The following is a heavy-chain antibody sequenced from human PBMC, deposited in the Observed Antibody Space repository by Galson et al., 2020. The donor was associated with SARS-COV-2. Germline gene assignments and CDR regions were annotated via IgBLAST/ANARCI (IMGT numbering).Heavy chain of an antibody. V-gene: IGHV3-53*05. CDR1: GFTVSSNY. J-gene: IGHJ4*02. D-gene: IGHD3-10*01. CDR3: AKDGEAGNSYYYFDY. Sequence: GESLKISCAASGFTVSSNYMSWVRQAPGKGLEWVSIIYGGGSTFYADSVKGRFTISRDNSKNTLYLQMNSLRPEDTAIYYCAKDGEAGNSYYYFDYWGQGTLVTVSS. CDR2: IYGGGST.